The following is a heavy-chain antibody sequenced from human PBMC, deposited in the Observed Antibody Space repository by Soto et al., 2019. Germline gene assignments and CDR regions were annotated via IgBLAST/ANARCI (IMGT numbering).Heavy chain of an antibody. CDR3: AKGGRQWLVTSDFNY. V-gene: IGHV3-30*18. CDR1: GFTFSDYA. D-gene: IGHD6-19*01. CDR2: VSHDGRNT. Sequence: VQLVESGGGVVQPGRSLRLSCAASGFTFSDYAMHWVRQAPGKGLEWVAVVSHDGRNTHYADSVKGRFTISRDSSKNTVSLEMTSLRPEDTAVSYCAKGGRQWLVTSDFNYLGQGALVTVSS. J-gene: IGHJ4*02.